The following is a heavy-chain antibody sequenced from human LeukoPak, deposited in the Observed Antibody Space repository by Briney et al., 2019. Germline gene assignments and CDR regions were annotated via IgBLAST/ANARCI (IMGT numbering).Heavy chain of an antibody. J-gene: IGHJ4*02. V-gene: IGHV3-23*01. CDR3: AKDKWYYYDSSGYYHDY. CDR2: ISGSGGST. D-gene: IGHD3-22*01. CDR1: GFTFSSYA. Sequence: GASLRLSCAASGFTFSSYAMSWVRQAPGKGLEWVSAISGSGGSTYYADSVKGRFTISRDNSERTLYLQMNSLRAEGTAVYYCAKDKWYYYDSSGYYHDYWGQGTLVTVSS.